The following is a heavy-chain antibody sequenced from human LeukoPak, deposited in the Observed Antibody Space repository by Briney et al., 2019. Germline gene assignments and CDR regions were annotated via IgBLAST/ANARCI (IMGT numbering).Heavy chain of an antibody. CDR2: IYSDGST. D-gene: IGHD3-16*01. CDR1: GFIVSGDF. J-gene: IGHJ4*02. CDR3: ARHEPSYYFDY. Sequence: GGSLRLSCAASGFIVSGDFMSWVRQAPGKGLEWVSVIYSDGSTYYADSVKGRFTISRDNSKNTLDLQMTGLRAEDTAVYYCARHEPSYYFDYWGQGTLVTVSS. V-gene: IGHV3-66*04.